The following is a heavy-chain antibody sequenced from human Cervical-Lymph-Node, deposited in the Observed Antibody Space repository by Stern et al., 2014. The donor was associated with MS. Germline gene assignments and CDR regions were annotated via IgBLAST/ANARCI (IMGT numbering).Heavy chain of an antibody. V-gene: IGHV4-59*01. CDR1: GDSISGNY. CDR2: IYYTGST. J-gene: IGHJ5*02. CDR3: ARVVVLAGSRWFDP. D-gene: IGHD2-15*01. Sequence: QVKLQESGPGLVKPSETLSLTCTVSGDSISGNYWSWIRQPPGKGLEWIRYIYYTGSTSYNPSLKSRVTISIDSSKTQFSLSLNSVTAADTAVYYCARVVVLAGSRWFDPWGQGILVSVSS.